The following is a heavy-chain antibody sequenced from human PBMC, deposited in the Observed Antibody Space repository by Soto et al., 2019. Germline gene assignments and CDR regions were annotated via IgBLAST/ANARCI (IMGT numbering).Heavy chain of an antibody. CDR2: IIPIFGTA. J-gene: IGHJ5*02. Sequence: GASVKVSCKASGGTLSSYAISWVRQAPGQGLEWMGGIIPIFGTANYAQKFQGRVTITADESTSTAYMELSSLRSEDTAVYYCATNDRGVTAHNWFDPWGQGTLVTVPS. D-gene: IGHD2-21*02. V-gene: IGHV1-69*13. CDR1: GGTLSSYA. CDR3: ATNDRGVTAHNWFDP.